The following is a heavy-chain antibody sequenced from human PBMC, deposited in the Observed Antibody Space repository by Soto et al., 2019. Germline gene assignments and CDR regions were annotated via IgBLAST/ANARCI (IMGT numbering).Heavy chain of an antibody. CDR2: ISSTTNYI. CDR3: ARESEDLTSNFDY. V-gene: IGHV3-21*06. CDR1: GFTFTRYS. Sequence: GGSLRLSCAASGFTFTRYSMNWVRQAQGKGLECVSSISSTTNYIYYGDSMKGRFTISRDNAKNSLYLEMNSLRAEDTAVYYCARESEDLTSNFDYWGQGTLVTVSS. J-gene: IGHJ4*02.